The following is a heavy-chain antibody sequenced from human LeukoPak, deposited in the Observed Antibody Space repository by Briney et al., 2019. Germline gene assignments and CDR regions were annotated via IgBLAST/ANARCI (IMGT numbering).Heavy chain of an antibody. Sequence: GGSLRLSCAVSGFTVSSNCMSWVRQAPGKGLEWVSVMYSGGGTYYADSVKGRFTISRDNSKNTLYLQMNSLRAEDTAVYYCAKDAAGPRPKYYFDYWGQGTLVTVSS. CDR2: MYSGGGT. J-gene: IGHJ4*02. CDR3: AKDAAGPRPKYYFDY. CDR1: GFTVSSNC. V-gene: IGHV3-53*01. D-gene: IGHD1-14*01.